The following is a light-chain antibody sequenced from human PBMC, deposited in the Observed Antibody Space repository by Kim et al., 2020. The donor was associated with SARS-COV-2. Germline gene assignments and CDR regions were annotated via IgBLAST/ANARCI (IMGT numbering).Light chain of an antibody. CDR2: DAS. CDR3: QHYDSSPPGA. CDR1: QSVSSNF. V-gene: IGKV3-20*01. J-gene: IGKJ1*01. Sequence: EIGLTQSPGILSLSPGERATLSCRASQSVSSNFFAWYQQKPGQAPRLLIYDASTRASGIPDRFSGGGSGTDFTLTISSLEPEDFAVYYCQHYDSSPPGAFGQGTKVDIK.